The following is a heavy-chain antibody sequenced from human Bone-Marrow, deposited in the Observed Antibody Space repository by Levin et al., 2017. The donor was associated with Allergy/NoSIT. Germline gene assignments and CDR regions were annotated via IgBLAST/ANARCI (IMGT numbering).Heavy chain of an antibody. CDR3: AGYSGWYGADY. D-gene: IGHD6-19*01. Sequence: GESLKISCAASGLTVSSKYMSWVRQAPGKGLEWVSIIYSSGSTDYADSVKGRFIISRDNSKNTVYLQMNSLRAEDTAVYYCAGYSGWYGADYWGQGTLVTVSS. CDR2: IYSSGST. CDR1: GLTVSSKY. V-gene: IGHV3-66*01. J-gene: IGHJ4*02.